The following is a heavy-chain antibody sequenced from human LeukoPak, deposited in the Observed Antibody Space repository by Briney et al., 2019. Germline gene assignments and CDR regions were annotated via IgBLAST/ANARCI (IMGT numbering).Heavy chain of an antibody. CDR1: GFTFSSYS. CDR3: ARDQIVVIFGVVIPTVLDY. J-gene: IGHJ4*02. V-gene: IGHV3-48*01. Sequence: GGSLRLSCAASGFTFSSYSMNWVRQAPGKGLEWVSYISSSSSTIYYADSVKGRFTISRDNAKTSLYLQMNSLRAEDTAAYYCARDQIVVIFGVVIPTVLDYWGVGTLVTASS. CDR2: ISSSSSTI. D-gene: IGHD3-3*01.